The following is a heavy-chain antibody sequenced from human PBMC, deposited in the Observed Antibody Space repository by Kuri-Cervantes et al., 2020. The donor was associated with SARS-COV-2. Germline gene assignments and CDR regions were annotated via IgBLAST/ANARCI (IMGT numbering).Heavy chain of an antibody. Sequence: ASVKVSCKASGYTFTSYYMHWVRQAPGQGLEWMGIINPSGGSTSYAQKFQGRVTMTRDTSTTTVYLELSSLTSEDTAVYYCARVGSSSWRQYDYWGQGTLVTVSS. CDR1: GYTFTSYY. V-gene: IGHV1-46*01. J-gene: IGHJ4*02. CDR2: INPSGGST. CDR3: ARVGSSSWRQYDY. D-gene: IGHD6-13*01.